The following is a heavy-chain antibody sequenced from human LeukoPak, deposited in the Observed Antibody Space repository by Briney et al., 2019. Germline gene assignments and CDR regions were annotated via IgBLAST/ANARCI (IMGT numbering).Heavy chain of an antibody. CDR2: INPNSGGT. V-gene: IGHV1-2*02. D-gene: IGHD5-12*01. CDR1: GYTFTVYY. CDR3: ARVDRLRGWFDP. J-gene: IGHJ5*02. Sequence: ASVTVSCKASGYTFTVYYMHWVRQAPGQGLEWMGWINPNSGGTNYAQKFQGRVTMTRDTSISTAYMELSRLRSDDTAVYYCARVDRLRGWFDPWGQGTLVTVSS.